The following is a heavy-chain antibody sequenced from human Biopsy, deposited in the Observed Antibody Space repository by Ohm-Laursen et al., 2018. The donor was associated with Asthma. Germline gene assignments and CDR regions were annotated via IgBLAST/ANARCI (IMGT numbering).Heavy chain of an antibody. CDR3: AKRRGYSGHDNDY. V-gene: IGHV3-30*18. CDR1: GFTFSAYG. CDR2: ISFDGSNK. J-gene: IGHJ4*02. Sequence: SLRLSCTASGFTFSAYGMHWVRQAPGKGLDWVAGISFDGSNKYFADSVKGRFTISRDNSKNTLYLQMNSLRTEDTAVYYCAKRRGYSGHDNDYWGQGTLVIVSS. D-gene: IGHD5-12*01.